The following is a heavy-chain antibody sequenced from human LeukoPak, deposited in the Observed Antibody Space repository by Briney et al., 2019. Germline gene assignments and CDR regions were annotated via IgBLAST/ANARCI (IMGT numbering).Heavy chain of an antibody. V-gene: IGHV1-46*01. D-gene: IGHD3-9*01. CDR2: IDPSGGST. J-gene: IGHJ5*02. Sequence: ASVKVSCKASGYTFTSYYMHWVRRAPGQGLEWMGIIDPSGGSTSYAQKFQGRVTMTRDTSTSTVYMELSSLRSEDTAVYYCARDEDIGAYYDILTGYYNVGWFDPWGQGTLVTVSS. CDR1: GYTFTSYY. CDR3: ARDEDIGAYYDILTGYYNVGWFDP.